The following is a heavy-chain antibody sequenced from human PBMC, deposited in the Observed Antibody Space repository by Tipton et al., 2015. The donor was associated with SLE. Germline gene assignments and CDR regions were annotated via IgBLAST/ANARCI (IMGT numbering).Heavy chain of an antibody. CDR2: IYQTGNT. CDR1: GYSISSGYY. CDR3: ARDPRGVATAGSLDY. Sequence: TLSLTCNVSGYSISSGYYWGWIRQPPGKGLEWIGNIYQTGNTNYNPSLESRVTISLDKSKNQVSLKLISMTAADTAVYFCARDPRGVATAGSLDYWGQGTLVTVSS. J-gene: IGHJ4*02. D-gene: IGHD6-13*01. V-gene: IGHV4-38-2*02.